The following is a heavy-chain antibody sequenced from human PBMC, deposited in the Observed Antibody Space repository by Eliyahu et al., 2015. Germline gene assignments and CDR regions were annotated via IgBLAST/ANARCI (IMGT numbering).Heavy chain of an antibody. J-gene: IGHJ5*02. D-gene: IGHD6-13*01. V-gene: IGHV4-34*01. Sequence: QVQLQQWGAGLLKPSETLSLTCAXYGGSFSXYYWSWIRQPPGKGLEWIGEINHSGSTNYNPSLKSRVTISVDTSKNQFSLKLSSVTAADTAVYYCARGALYSSSWYRWFDPWGQGTLVTVSS. CDR1: GGSFSXYY. CDR3: ARGALYSSSWYRWFDP. CDR2: INHSGST.